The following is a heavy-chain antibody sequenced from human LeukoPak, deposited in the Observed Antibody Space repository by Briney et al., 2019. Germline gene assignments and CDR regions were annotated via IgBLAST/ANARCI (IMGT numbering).Heavy chain of an antibody. V-gene: IGHV4-59*01. CDR2: IYDSGST. D-gene: IGHD3-22*01. Sequence: TSETLSLTCTVSGGSISSYYWSWIRQPPGKGLEWIGYIYDSGSTNYNPSLKSRVTISVDTSKNQFSLKLSSVTAADTAVFYCAALTTADAFDIWGQGTMVTVSS. CDR3: AALTTADAFDI. J-gene: IGHJ3*02. CDR1: GGSISSYY.